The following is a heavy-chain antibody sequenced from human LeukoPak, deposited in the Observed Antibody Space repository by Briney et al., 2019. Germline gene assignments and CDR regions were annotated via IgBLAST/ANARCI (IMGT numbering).Heavy chain of an antibody. J-gene: IGHJ4*02. V-gene: IGHV3-48*01. CDR1: GFTFSSYS. Sequence: GGSLRLSCAASGFTFSSYSMNWVRQAPGKGLEWVSYISSSSSTIYYADSVKGRFTISRDNSKNTLYLQMNSLRAEDTAVYYCAKDWGGVDYWGQGTLVTVSS. CDR3: AKDWGGVDY. D-gene: IGHD3-16*01. CDR2: ISSSSSTI.